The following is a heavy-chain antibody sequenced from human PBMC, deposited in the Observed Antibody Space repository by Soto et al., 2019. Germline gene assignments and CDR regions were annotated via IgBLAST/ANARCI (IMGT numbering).Heavy chain of an antibody. D-gene: IGHD3-3*01. CDR3: ARAWKIEKFGVISMSKGPDV. J-gene: IGHJ6*02. CDR1: GFIFSDYY. CDR2: SSNRDRST. V-gene: IGHV3-11*01. Sequence: QVQLVESGGGLVKPGGSLRLSCAASGFIFSDYYMTWIRQAPGKGLEWLSCSSNRDRSTYYADSVKDRFVVSKDNAKNLVYLQMNSLRAEDTAVYFCARAWKIEKFGVISMSKGPDVWGQGTTVTVSS.